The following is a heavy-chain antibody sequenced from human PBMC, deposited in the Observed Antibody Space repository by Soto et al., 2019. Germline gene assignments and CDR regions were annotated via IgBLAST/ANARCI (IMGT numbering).Heavy chain of an antibody. CDR3: ARDPSACGGDCSWEDY. CDR2: ISSSSSYI. J-gene: IGHJ4*02. CDR1: GFTFSSYS. V-gene: IGHV3-21*01. Sequence: EVQLVESGGGLVKPGGSLRLSCAASGFTFSSYSMNWVRQAPGKGLEWVSSISSSSSYIYYADSVKGRFTISRDNAKNFLNQQKNSLRAEDTAVYYCARDPSACGGDCSWEDYWGQGTLVTVSS. D-gene: IGHD2-21*02.